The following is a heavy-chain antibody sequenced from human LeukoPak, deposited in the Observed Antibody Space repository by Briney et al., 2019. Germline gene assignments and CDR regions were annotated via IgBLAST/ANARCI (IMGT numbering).Heavy chain of an antibody. CDR2: ISGSGGST. Sequence: GGSLRLSCAASGFTFSSYAMSWVRQAPGKGLEWVSAISGSGGSTYYADSVKGRFTISRDNSKNTLYLQMNSLRAEDTAVYYCAKDQAWYDSSGYYDYWGQGTLVTVSS. J-gene: IGHJ4*02. CDR1: GFTFSSYA. V-gene: IGHV3-23*01. CDR3: AKDQAWYDSSGYYDY. D-gene: IGHD3-22*01.